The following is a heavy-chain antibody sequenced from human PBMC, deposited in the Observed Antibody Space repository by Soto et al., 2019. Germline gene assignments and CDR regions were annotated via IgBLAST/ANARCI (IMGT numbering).Heavy chain of an antibody. J-gene: IGHJ6*02. CDR2: INGDGSST. D-gene: IGHD5-12*01. V-gene: IGHV3-74*01. CDR1: GFTFNSHW. Sequence: EVQLVASGGGLVQPRGSLSFSCAAAGFTFNSHWMHWVRQAPGKGLVWVSRINGDGSSTFYADSVKGRFTVSRDNAKNTLYLQMNSLRAEDTAVYYCARGIQWRYVMDVWGQGTTVTVSS. CDR3: ARGIQWRYVMDV.